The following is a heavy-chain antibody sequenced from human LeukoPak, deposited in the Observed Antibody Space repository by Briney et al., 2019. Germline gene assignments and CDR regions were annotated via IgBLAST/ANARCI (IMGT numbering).Heavy chain of an antibody. D-gene: IGHD5-12*01. CDR2: FDPEDGET. CDR1: GYILTELS. CDR3: ATGLGGVATIKMVFDY. J-gene: IGHJ4*02. Sequence: ASVKVSCKVSGYILTELSMHWVRQAPGKGLEWMGGFDPEDGETIYAQKFQGGVTMTEDTSTDTACMELSSLRSEDTAVYYCATGLGGVATIKMVFDYWGQGTLVTVSS. V-gene: IGHV1-24*01.